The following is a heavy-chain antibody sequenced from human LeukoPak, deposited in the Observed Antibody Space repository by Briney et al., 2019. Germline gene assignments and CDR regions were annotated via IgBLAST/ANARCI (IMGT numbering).Heavy chain of an antibody. D-gene: IGHD1-26*01. CDR3: ARHSFGDSGSQEDFQH. Sequence: GESLKISCKGSGYSFTSYWIGWVRQMPGKGLEWMGIIYPGDSDTRYSPSFQGQVTISADKSISTAYLQWSSLKASDTAMYYCARHSFGDSGSQEDFQHWGQGTLVTVSS. V-gene: IGHV5-51*01. CDR1: GYSFTSYW. J-gene: IGHJ1*01. CDR2: IYPGDSDT.